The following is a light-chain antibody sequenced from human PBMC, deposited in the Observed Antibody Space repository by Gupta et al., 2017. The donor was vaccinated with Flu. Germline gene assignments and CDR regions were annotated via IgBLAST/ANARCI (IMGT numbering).Light chain of an antibody. V-gene: IGLV2-14*01. Sequence: QSALTQPASVSGSTGQSHTISCTGTSSDVGGYNYVSWYQQHPGKAPKLMIYEVSNRPSGVSNRYSGSKSGNTASLTISGLQAEDEADYYCSSYTSSSTLWVFGGGTKLTVL. J-gene: IGLJ3*02. CDR3: SSYTSSSTLWV. CDR1: SSDVGGYNY. CDR2: EVS.